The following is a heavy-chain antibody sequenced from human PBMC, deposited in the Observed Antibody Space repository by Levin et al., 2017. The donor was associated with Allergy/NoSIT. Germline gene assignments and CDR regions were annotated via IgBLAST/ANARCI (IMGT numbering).Heavy chain of an antibody. CDR3: ARVLQAYYDFWSGYWGAFDS. CDR2: ISAYNGNT. CDR1: GYTFTSYG. V-gene: IGHV1-18*01. D-gene: IGHD3-3*01. Sequence: ASVKVSCKASGYTFTSYGISWVRQAPGQGLEWMGWISAYNGNTNYAQKFQGRGTMTTETSTSTAYMELRSLRSDDTAVYYCARVLQAYYDFWSGYWGAFDSWGQGTMVTVSS. J-gene: IGHJ3*02.